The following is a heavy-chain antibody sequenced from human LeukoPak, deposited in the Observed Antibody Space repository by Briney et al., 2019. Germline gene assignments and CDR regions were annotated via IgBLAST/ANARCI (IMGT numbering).Heavy chain of an antibody. CDR2: TYYSGST. CDR3: ARGPPYCSSTSCYPFFDY. V-gene: IGHV4-59*01. CDR1: GGSISSYY. J-gene: IGHJ4*02. Sequence: SETLSLTCTVSGGSISSYYWSWIRQPPGKGLEWIGYTYYSGSTNYNPSLKSRVTISVDTSKNQFSLKLSSVTAADTAVYYCARGPPYCSSTSCYPFFDYWGQGTLVTVSS. D-gene: IGHD2-2*01.